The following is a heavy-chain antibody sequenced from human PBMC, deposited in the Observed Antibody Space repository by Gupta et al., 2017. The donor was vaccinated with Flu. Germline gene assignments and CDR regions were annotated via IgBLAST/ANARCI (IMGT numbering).Heavy chain of an antibody. Sequence: EVQLLESGGGLVQPGGSLRLSCAASGFTFSIFAMTWVRQPPGKGLEWVSAISGSGGKAYYAASVKGRFTISRDNSRNTLYRQMNSLRGDDTAVYYCAKHSSGWPEGSPDFEHWGLGTLASV. V-gene: IGHV3-23*01. CDR1: GFTFSIFA. CDR3: AKHSSGWPEGSPDFEH. J-gene: IGHJ4*02. CDR2: ISGSGGKA. D-gene: IGHD6-19*01.